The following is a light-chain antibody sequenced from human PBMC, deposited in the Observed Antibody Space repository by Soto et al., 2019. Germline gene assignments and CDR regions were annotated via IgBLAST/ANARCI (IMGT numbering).Light chain of an antibody. Sequence: EIVLTQSPATLSLSPGERATLSYRASQSVRSNLAWYQHKPGQAPRLLIYDVSNRATGIPGRFSGSGFGTDFTLTISNVEPEDFAVYYCQQRDNWPWTFGQGAKVEIK. CDR1: QSVRSN. CDR2: DVS. V-gene: IGKV3-11*01. CDR3: QQRDNWPWT. J-gene: IGKJ1*01.